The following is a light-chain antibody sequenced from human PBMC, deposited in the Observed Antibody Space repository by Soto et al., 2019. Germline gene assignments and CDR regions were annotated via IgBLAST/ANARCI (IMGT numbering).Light chain of an antibody. Sequence: EIVLTQSPGTLSVSPGERATLSCRASQSVSSKLAWYQQKPGQAPRLLFYGASTGATGIPAMFSGSASETEFTLSISSLQSEDLAVYYCQQYNNWPGTFGQGTKVEIQ. CDR3: QQYNNWPGT. J-gene: IGKJ1*01. V-gene: IGKV3-15*01. CDR2: GAS. CDR1: QSVSSK.